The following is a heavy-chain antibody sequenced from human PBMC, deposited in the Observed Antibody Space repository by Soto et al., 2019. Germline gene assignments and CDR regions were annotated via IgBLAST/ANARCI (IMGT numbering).Heavy chain of an antibody. J-gene: IGHJ4*02. Sequence: SETLSLTCTVSGGSISSGGYYWSWIRQHPGKGLEWIGYIYYSGSTYYNPSLKSRVTISVDTSKNQFSLKLSSVTAADTAVYYCARAGGIRLWLLAFDYWGQGTLVTVSS. D-gene: IGHD5-18*01. CDR1: GGSISSGGYY. CDR2: IYYSGST. V-gene: IGHV4-31*03. CDR3: ARAGGIRLWLLAFDY.